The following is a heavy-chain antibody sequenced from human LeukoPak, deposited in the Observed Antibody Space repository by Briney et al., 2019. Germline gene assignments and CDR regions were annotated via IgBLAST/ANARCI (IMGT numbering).Heavy chain of an antibody. V-gene: IGHV4-39*07. Sequence: RASETLSLTCTVSGGSISSSSYYWGWIRQPPGKGLEWIGEIYHSGSTNYNPSLKSRVTISVDKSKNQFSLKLSSVTAADAAVYYCARDHSSGYYPFDYWGQGTLVTVSS. CDR2: IYHSGST. CDR3: ARDHSSGYYPFDY. CDR1: GGSISSSSYY. J-gene: IGHJ4*02. D-gene: IGHD3-22*01.